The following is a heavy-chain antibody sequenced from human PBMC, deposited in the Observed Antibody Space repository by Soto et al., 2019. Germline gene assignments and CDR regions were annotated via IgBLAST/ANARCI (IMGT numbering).Heavy chain of an antibody. Sequence: QVQLVQSGAEVKKPGSSVKDSCKASGGTFSSYTISWVRQAPGQGLEWMGRIIPILGIANYAQKFQGRVTITADKSTSTAYMELRSLRSEDAAVYYCARDSATPFDCWGQGTLVTVSS. CDR3: ARDSATPFDC. CDR1: GGTFSSYT. D-gene: IGHD2-15*01. V-gene: IGHV1-69*08. CDR2: IIPILGIA. J-gene: IGHJ4*02.